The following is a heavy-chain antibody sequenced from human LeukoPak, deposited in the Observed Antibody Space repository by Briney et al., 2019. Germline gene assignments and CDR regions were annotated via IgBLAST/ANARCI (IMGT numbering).Heavy chain of an antibody. CDR3: AGGMYYYDSSGYHFQH. CDR1: GFTFSSYS. Sequence: GGSLRLSCAASGFTFSSYSMNWVRQAPGKGLEWVSSISSSSSYIYYADSVKGRFTISRDNAKNSLYLQMNSLRAEDTAVYYCAGGMYYYDSSGYHFQHWGQGTLVTVSS. J-gene: IGHJ1*01. D-gene: IGHD3-22*01. CDR2: ISSSSSYI. V-gene: IGHV3-21*01.